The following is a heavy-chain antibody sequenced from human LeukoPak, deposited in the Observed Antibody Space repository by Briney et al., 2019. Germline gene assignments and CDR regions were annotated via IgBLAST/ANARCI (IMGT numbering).Heavy chain of an antibody. D-gene: IGHD2-2*02. CDR1: GYTLTELS. Sequence: ASVKVSCKVSGYTLTELSMHWVRQAPGKGLEWMGGFDPGDGEAIYARKFQGRVIMTEDTSTDTAYMELSSLRSEDTAVYYCATIYCSGANCYIDAFDIWGQGTMVTVSS. J-gene: IGHJ3*02. CDR3: ATIYCSGANCYIDAFDI. V-gene: IGHV1-24*01. CDR2: FDPGDGEA.